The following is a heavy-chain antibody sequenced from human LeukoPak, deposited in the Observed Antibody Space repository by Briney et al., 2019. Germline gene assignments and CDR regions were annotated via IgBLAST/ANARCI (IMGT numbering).Heavy chain of an antibody. CDR2: ISYDGNGK. CDR3: AKDRSTGWYGGFDH. Sequence: GGSLRLPCVASGFTFSNYGMHWVRQAPGKGLEWVAFISYDGNGKNYADSVKGRFTVSRDNSKNTLYLQMNSLRTEDTAVFFCAKDRSTGWYGGFDHWGQGALVTVS. J-gene: IGHJ4*02. V-gene: IGHV3-30*18. CDR1: GFTFSNYG. D-gene: IGHD6-19*01.